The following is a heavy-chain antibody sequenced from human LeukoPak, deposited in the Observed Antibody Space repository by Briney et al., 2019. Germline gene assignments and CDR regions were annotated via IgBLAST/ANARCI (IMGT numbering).Heavy chain of an antibody. CDR1: GGTFSSYA. Sequence: SVKVSCKASGGTFSSYAISWVRQAPGQGLEWMGRIIPIFGTVNYAQKFQGRVTITTDESTSTAYMELSSLRSEDTAVYYCARERGRLRFLEWFFDYWGQGTLVTVSS. CDR3: ARERGRLRFLEWFFDY. CDR2: IIPIFGTV. V-gene: IGHV1-69*05. J-gene: IGHJ4*02. D-gene: IGHD3-3*01.